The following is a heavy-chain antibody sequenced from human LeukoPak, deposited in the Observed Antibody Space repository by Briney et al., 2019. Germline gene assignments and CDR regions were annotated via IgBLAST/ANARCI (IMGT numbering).Heavy chain of an antibody. J-gene: IGHJ6*03. CDR3: ARAGDNWNYLTYYYYMDV. CDR2: INPNSGGT. V-gene: IGHV1-2*02. Sequence: ASVKVSCKASGYTFTSYYMHWVRQAPGQGLEWMGWINPNSGGTNYAQKFQGRVTMTRDTSISTAYMELSRLRSDDTAVYYCARAGDNWNYLTYYYYMDVWGKGTTVTVSS. CDR1: GYTFTSYY. D-gene: IGHD1-7*01.